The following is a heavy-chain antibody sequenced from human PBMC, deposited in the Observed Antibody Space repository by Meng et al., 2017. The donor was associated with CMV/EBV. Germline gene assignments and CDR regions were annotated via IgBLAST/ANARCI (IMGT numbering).Heavy chain of an antibody. CDR3: ARDSDPYYYDSSGYPSNNQGDY. D-gene: IGHD3-22*01. V-gene: IGHV3-30*04. CDR1: YA. CDR2: ISYDGSNK. J-gene: IGHJ4*02. Sequence: YAMHGVRQAPGKGLEWVAVISYDGSNKYYADSVKGRFTISRDNSKNTLYLQMNSLRAEDTAVYYCARDSDPYYYDSSGYPSNNQGDYWGQGTLVTVSS.